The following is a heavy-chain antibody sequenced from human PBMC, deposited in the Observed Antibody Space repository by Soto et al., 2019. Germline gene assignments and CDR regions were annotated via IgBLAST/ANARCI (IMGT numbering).Heavy chain of an antibody. V-gene: IGHV2-5*02. CDR2: IYWDDDK. Sequence: QISLKESGPSLVKPTQTLTLTCTFSGFSLSTGGVGVGWIRQPPGKALEWLALIYWDDDKRYSPSLRSRLTVTKDTSKNQVVLTMTNMDPVDTATYYCAHSRCGGDCLQSYSSHYYYGMDVWGQGTTVTVPS. CDR3: AHSRCGGDCLQSYSSHYYYGMDV. J-gene: IGHJ6*02. CDR1: GFSLSTGGVG. D-gene: IGHD2-21*02.